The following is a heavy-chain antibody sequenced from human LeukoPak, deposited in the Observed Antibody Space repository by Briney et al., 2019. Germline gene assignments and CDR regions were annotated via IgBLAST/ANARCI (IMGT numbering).Heavy chain of an antibody. CDR1: GGSISRYY. J-gene: IGHJ3*02. Sequence: SDTLSLTCTVSGGSISRYYWSWIRQPPGKGLEWIGYIYYSGSTNYNPSLKSRVTISVDTSKNQFSLKLSSVTAADTAVYYCARVRPAYYYDSSGYYLPDGAFDIWGQGTMVTVSS. CDR3: ARVRPAYYYDSSGYYLPDGAFDI. D-gene: IGHD3-22*01. CDR2: IYYSGST. V-gene: IGHV4-59*07.